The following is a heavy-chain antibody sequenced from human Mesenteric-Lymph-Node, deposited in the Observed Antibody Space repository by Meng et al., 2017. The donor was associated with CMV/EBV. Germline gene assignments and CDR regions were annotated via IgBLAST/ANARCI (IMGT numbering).Heavy chain of an antibody. Sequence: QASGSTFKTYSIPWVRQAPGRGLEWMGIFNPTGGGATYAQKFQGRVAMARDTSTRTVSMEVTSLTSEDTAVYYCAREAGDAVYFDYWGQGTLVTVSS. CDR3: AREAGDAVYFDY. V-gene: IGHV1-46*02. D-gene: IGHD6-13*01. J-gene: IGHJ4*02. CDR2: FNPTGGGA. CDR1: GSTFKTYS.